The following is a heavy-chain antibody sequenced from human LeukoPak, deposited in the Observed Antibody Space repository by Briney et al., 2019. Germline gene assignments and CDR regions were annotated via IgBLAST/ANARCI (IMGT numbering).Heavy chain of an antibody. Sequence: GGSLRLSCAASGFTFSSHWMHWVRQAPGKGLVWVSGISTDGSRPRYADSVNGRFTISRDNAKNALYLQMNSLRAEDTALYFCVRDGQGSTPLDYWGQGTLVTVSS. CDR1: GFTFSSHW. CDR2: ISTDGSRP. CDR3: VRDGQGSTPLDY. D-gene: IGHD2-15*01. J-gene: IGHJ4*02. V-gene: IGHV3-74*01.